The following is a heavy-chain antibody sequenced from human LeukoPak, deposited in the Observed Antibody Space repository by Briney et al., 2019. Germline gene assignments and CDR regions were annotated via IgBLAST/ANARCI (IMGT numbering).Heavy chain of an antibody. CDR1: SGSINSYY. CDR2: IYYTGNI. CDR3: ASSSGSGRSDY. V-gene: IGHV4-59*01. J-gene: IGHJ4*02. D-gene: IGHD3-10*01. Sequence: PSETLSLTCTVSSGSINSYYWSWIRRSPGKGLEWIGYIYYTGNIRYNPSLKSRVTISVDTSKNQFSLKVNSVTAADTAVYYCASSSGSGRSDYWGQGTLVTVSS.